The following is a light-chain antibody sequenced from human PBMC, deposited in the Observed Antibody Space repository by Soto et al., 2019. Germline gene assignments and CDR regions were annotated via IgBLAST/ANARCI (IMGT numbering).Light chain of an antibody. Sequence: SYELTQPLSVSVALGQTASITCGGNNIGSKNVHWYQQKPGQAPVLVIYSESNRPSGIPERFSGSNSGNTATLTISRAQACDEADYYCLVWDSSTALFGGGTKLTVL. CDR3: LVWDSSTAL. CDR1: NIGSKN. CDR2: SES. V-gene: IGLV3-9*01. J-gene: IGLJ2*01.